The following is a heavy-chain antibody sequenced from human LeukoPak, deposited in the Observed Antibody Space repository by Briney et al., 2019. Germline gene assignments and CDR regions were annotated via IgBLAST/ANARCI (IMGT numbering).Heavy chain of an antibody. Sequence: PGGSLRLSCAASGLTVSSNYMSWVRQAPGKGLEWVSVIYSGGSTYYADSVKGRFTISRDNSKNTLYLQMNSLRAEDTAVYYCARDRPDGYKSANDAFDIWGQGTMVTVSS. CDR3: ARDRPDGYKSANDAFDI. D-gene: IGHD5-12*01. V-gene: IGHV3-66*01. CDR2: IYSGGST. CDR1: GLTVSSNY. J-gene: IGHJ3*02.